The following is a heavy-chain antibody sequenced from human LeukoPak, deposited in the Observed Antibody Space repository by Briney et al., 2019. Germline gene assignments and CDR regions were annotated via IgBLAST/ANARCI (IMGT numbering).Heavy chain of an antibody. CDR3: ARDPGVITIFGVVIKRRCYMDV. Sequence: ASVKVSCKASGYTFTDYYMHWVRQAPGQGLEWMGWINPNSGVTNYAQKFQGRVTMTRDTSISTAYMELSRLRSDDTAVYYCARDPGVITIFGVVIKRRCYMDVWGKGTTVTVSS. J-gene: IGHJ6*03. D-gene: IGHD3-3*01. CDR1: GYTFTDYY. CDR2: INPNSGVT. V-gene: IGHV1-2*02.